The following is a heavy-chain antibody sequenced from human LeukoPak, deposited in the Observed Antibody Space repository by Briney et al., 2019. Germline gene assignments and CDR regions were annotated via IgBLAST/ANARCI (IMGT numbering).Heavy chain of an antibody. CDR1: GITVSSNF. CDR2: INSGGST. Sequence: GGSLRLSCAASGITVSSNFVTWVRQAPGKWLEWVSLINSGGSTFYADSVKGRFNISRDNSKNTLNLQMSSLRVEDTAVYYCARDFMYNVNCAGCWGQGTLVTVSS. J-gene: IGHJ4*02. V-gene: IGHV3-66*01. D-gene: IGHD1-14*01. CDR3: ARDFMYNVNCAGC.